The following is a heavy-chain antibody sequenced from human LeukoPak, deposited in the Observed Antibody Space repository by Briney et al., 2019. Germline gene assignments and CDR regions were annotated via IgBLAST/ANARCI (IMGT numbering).Heavy chain of an antibody. CDR1: GFTFSSYA. D-gene: IGHD2-2*01. Sequence: GGSLRLSCAASGFTFSSYAMHWVRQAPAKGLEWVAVISYDGSNKYYADSVKGRFTISRDNSKNTLYLQMNSLRAEDTAVYYCARVRGDIVVVPAGLYGMDVWGQGTTVTVSS. CDR3: ARVRGDIVVVPAGLYGMDV. J-gene: IGHJ6*02. V-gene: IGHV3-30-3*01. CDR2: ISYDGSNK.